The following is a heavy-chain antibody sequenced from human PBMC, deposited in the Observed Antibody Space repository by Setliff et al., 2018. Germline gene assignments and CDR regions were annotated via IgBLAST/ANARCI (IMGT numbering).Heavy chain of an antibody. CDR3: ARLGSSSWYNDVFDF. V-gene: IGHV5-51*01. J-gene: IGHJ3*01. CDR1: GYSFTTYW. Sequence: GESLKLSCKGSGYSFTTYWIGWVRQMPGKGLEWMGIIYPGDSDTRYSPSFQGQVTISADKSISTAYLQLSSLKASDTAIYYCARLGSSSWYNDVFDFWGPGTMVTVSS. D-gene: IGHD6-13*01. CDR2: IYPGDSDT.